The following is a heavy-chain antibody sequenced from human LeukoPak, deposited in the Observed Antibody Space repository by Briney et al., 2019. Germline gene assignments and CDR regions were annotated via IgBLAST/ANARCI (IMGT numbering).Heavy chain of an antibody. CDR1: GGSISSYY. CDR3: AREQQQLDAFDI. J-gene: IGHJ3*02. Sequence: PSETLSLTCTVSGGSISSYYWSWIRQPPGKGLEWIGYIYYSGSTNYSPSLKSRVTISVDTSKNQFSLKLSSVTAADTAVYYCAREQQQLDAFDIWGQGTMVTVSS. D-gene: IGHD6-13*01. CDR2: IYYSGST. V-gene: IGHV4-59*01.